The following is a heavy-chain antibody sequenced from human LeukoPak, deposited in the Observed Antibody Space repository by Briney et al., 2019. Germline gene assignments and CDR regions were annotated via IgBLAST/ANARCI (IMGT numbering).Heavy chain of an antibody. D-gene: IGHD1-14*01. Sequence: SETLSLTCTVSGGSISSSSYYWGWIRQPPGKGLEWIGTIYFSGSTYYNPSLKSRVTISIDTSKNQFSLRLSSMTAADRAVYYCARVPTTTNLYYHYYMDVWGRGTTVTVSS. CDR1: GGSISSSSYY. V-gene: IGHV4-39*01. CDR2: IYFSGST. CDR3: ARVPTTTNLYYHYYMDV. J-gene: IGHJ6*03.